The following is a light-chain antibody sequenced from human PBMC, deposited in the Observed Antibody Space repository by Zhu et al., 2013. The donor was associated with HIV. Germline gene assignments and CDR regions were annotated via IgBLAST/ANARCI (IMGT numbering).Light chain of an antibody. V-gene: IGKV3-20*01. CDR2: GAS. CDR3: QHYGTSFPVT. Sequence: EIVLTQSPGTLSLSPGERATLSCRASQSVNSNFLAWYQQKPGQAPRLLIYGASNRATGIPDRFSGSGSGSDFTLTISRLEPEDFAMYYCQHYGTSFPVTFGQGTKVEIK. CDR1: QSVNSNF. J-gene: IGKJ2*01.